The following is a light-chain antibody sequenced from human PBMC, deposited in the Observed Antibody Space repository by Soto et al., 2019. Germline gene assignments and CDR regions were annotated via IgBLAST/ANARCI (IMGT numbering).Light chain of an antibody. Sequence: IGLKLSPGSLSLSTGERATLSCRASQSFSSSYLAWYQQKPGQAPRLLIYGASSRATGIPDRFSGSGSGTDFTLTISRLEPEDSAVYYCQQYGSSPPGTFGQGTKVDI. V-gene: IGKV3-20*01. CDR1: QSFSSSY. CDR3: QQYGSSPPGT. CDR2: GAS. J-gene: IGKJ1*01.